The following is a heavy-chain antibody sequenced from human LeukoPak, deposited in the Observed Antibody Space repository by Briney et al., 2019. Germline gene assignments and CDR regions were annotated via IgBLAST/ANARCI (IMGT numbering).Heavy chain of an antibody. CDR2: IYTSGST. CDR3: AALPTDRLPPPYFDY. V-gene: IGHV4-59*10. Sequence: SETLSLTCAVYGGSFGGYYWSWIRQPAGKGLEWIGRIYTSGSTNYNPSLKSRVTISVDTSKNQFSLKLSSVTAADTAVYYCAALPTDRLPPPYFDYWGQGTLVTVSS. J-gene: IGHJ4*02. D-gene: IGHD2-2*01. CDR1: GGSFGGYY.